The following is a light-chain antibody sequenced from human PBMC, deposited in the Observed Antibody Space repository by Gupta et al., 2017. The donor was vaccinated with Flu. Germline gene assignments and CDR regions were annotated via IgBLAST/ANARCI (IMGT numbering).Light chain of an antibody. J-gene: IGKJ4*02. CDR3: QQYYNLLRT. CDR2: DAS. Sequence: DIQMTQSPSSLSASLGDRVTITCQASQDISNYLNWYQQKPGKAPKLLIYDASKVETGVPSRFSGSGSGTDFTFTISSLQPEDIAKYYCQQYYNLLRTFGEGTKVEIK. V-gene: IGKV1-33*01. CDR1: QDISNY.